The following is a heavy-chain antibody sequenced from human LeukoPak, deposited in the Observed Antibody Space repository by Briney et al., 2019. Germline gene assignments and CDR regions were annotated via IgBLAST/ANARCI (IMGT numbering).Heavy chain of an antibody. J-gene: IGHJ5*02. CDR2: MNPNSGNT. V-gene: IGHV1-8*01. D-gene: IGHD6-13*01. CDR3: ARGRGSSGRTDWFDP. CDR1: GYTFTSYD. Sequence: ASVKVSCKASGYTFTSYDINWVRQATGQGLEWMGWMNPNSGNTGYAQKFQGRVTMTRNTSISTAYMELSRLRSEDTAVYYCARGRGSSGRTDWFDPWAREPWSPSPQ.